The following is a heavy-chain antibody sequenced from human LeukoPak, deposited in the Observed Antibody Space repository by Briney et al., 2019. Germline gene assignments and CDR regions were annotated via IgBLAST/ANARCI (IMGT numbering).Heavy chain of an antibody. D-gene: IGHD1-26*01. J-gene: IGHJ3*02. V-gene: IGHV4-4*07. Sequence: WGALSLTCPVSGGSLSSYYWSWIRQPAGKGLEWIGRIYTSGSTNYNPSLKSRVTISVDTSKNQFSLKLSSVTAADTAVYYCARGAGRVGATAAFDIWGQGTMVTVSS. CDR3: ARGAGRVGATAAFDI. CDR2: IYTSGST. CDR1: GGSLSSYY.